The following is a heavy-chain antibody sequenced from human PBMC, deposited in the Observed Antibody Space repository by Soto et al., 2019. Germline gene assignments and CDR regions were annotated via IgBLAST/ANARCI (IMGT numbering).Heavy chain of an antibody. J-gene: IGHJ4*02. CDR1: GFTFSSYSMN. CDR2: VYYRGRS. Sequence: PGGSLRLSCAASGFTFSSYSMNWVRQSPGKGLEWIGSVYYRGRSYSKSSVKSRVTISVDTSKNRFSLSLNSVTASDTAVYFCVSQRTTVPTQAYFDYCGPGALVTVSS. D-gene: IGHD4-17*01. V-gene: IGHV4-39*01. CDR3: VSQRTTVPTQAYFDY.